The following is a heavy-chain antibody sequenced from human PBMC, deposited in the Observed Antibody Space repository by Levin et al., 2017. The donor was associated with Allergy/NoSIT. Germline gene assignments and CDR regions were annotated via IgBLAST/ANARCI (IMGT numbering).Heavy chain of an antibody. J-gene: IGHJ4*02. Sequence: GGSLRLSCAASGFTFSSYAMSWVRQAPGKGLEWVSAISGSGGSTYYADSVKGRFTISRDNSKNTLYLQMNSLRAEDTAVYYCAKWGAYYYESSGYPPPSFDYWGQGTLVTVSS. D-gene: IGHD3-22*01. CDR1: GFTFSSYA. CDR2: ISGSGGST. V-gene: IGHV3-23*01. CDR3: AKWGAYYYESSGYPPPSFDY.